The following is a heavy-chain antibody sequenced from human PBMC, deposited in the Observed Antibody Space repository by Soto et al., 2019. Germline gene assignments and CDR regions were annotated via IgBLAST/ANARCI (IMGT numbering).Heavy chain of an antibody. CDR3: ARHRVPASSSVLDS. CDR2: IYYSGSIGSN. V-gene: IGHV4-59*08. J-gene: IGHJ4*02. CDR1: CGSFTGYH. Sequence: QVQLQASGPGLVKPSETLSLSCTVSCGSFTGYHWSCMRQTQGRGLEWIGHIYYSGSIGSNIYYPSLGSRVTTSVDLSTNHFALALSAVTSSDTAVYYCARHRVPASSSVLDSWGQGNLVTVSS. D-gene: IGHD6-6*01.